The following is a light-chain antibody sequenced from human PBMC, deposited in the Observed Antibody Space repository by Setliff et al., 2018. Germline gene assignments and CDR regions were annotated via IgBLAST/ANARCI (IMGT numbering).Light chain of an antibody. CDR1: SRDIGAYNS. CDR2: EVT. CDR3: CSYAASYNPYV. V-gene: IGLV2-8*01. J-gene: IGLJ1*01. Sequence: QSALTQPPSASGSPGQSLTISCTGTSRDIGAYNSVSWYQQHPGKAPKLPIYEVTKRPSGVPDRFSGSKSGNTASLTVSGLQADDEADYFCCSYAASYNPYVFGTGTKVTVL.